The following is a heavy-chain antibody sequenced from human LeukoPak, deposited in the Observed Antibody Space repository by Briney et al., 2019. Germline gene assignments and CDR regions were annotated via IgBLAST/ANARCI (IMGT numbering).Heavy chain of an antibody. CDR1: GYRFTNYW. J-gene: IGHJ4*02. CDR3: ARLGSRAYYYGEH. D-gene: IGHD3-22*01. CDR2: IHPGESET. Sequence: GESLKISCKGSGYRFTNYWIGWLRQMPGQGLEWMGIIHPGESETRYSPSFQGQVTFSVDTSIITAYLQWTSLKASDTAMYYCARLGSRAYYYGEHWGQGTLITVSS. V-gene: IGHV5-51*01.